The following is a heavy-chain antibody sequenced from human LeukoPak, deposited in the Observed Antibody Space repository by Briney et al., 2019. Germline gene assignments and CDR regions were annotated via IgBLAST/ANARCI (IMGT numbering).Heavy chain of an antibody. CDR3: ARAVFRWPSDWDY. V-gene: IGHV3-7*01. D-gene: IGHD2-21*01. CDR1: GFTFSSYS. J-gene: IGHJ4*02. Sequence: PGGSLRLSCAASGFTFSSYSMSWVRQAPGKGLEWVANIKQDGSEKYYVDSVKGQFTISRDNAKNSLYLQMNSLRAEDTAVYYCARAVFRWPSDWDYWGQGTLVTVSS. CDR2: IKQDGSEK.